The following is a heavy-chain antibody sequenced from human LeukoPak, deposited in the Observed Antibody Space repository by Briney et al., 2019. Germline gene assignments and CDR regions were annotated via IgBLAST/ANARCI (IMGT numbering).Heavy chain of an antibody. CDR3: ARVASSSGWYALDY. Sequence: SETLSLTCTVSGGSISSYYWSWIRQPAGKGLEWIGRIYTSGSTNYNPSLKSRVTISVDTSKNQFSLKLSSVTAADTAVYYCARVASSSGWYALDYWGQGTLVTVSS. J-gene: IGHJ4*02. CDR1: GGSISSYY. CDR2: IYTSGST. V-gene: IGHV4-4*07. D-gene: IGHD6-19*01.